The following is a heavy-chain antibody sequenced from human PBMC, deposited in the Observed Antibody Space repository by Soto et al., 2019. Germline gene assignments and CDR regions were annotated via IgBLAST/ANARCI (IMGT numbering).Heavy chain of an antibody. CDR2: INWNSGSI. D-gene: IGHD6-13*01. Sequence: GGSLRLSCAASGFTFDDYALHWVRQVPGKGLEWVSGINWNSGSIGYGDSVKGRFAISRDNAKNSLHLQMNSLSAEDTAFYYCVKDESINWYSGHFRHWGQGTLVTVSS. V-gene: IGHV3-9*01. CDR1: GFTFDDYA. J-gene: IGHJ1*01. CDR3: VKDESINWYSGHFRH.